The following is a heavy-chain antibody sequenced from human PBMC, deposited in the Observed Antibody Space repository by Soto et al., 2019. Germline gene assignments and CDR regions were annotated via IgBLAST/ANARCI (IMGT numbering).Heavy chain of an antibody. D-gene: IGHD3-22*01. CDR1: GFTVSSNY. Sequence: GGSRRRSWAASGFTVSSNYMSGGRQAPGKGLAWVSVIYISGSTYYADSVKGRFTISRDNSKNTLYLQMNSLRAEDTAVYYCARAVIEGYYDSSPYYFDYWGQGTLVTVSS. CDR3: ARAVIEGYYDSSPYYFDY. V-gene: IGHV3-53*01. CDR2: IYISGST. J-gene: IGHJ4*02.